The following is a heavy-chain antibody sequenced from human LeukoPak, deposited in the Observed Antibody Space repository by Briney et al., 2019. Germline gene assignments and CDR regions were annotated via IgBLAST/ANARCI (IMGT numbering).Heavy chain of an antibody. D-gene: IGHD3-3*01. CDR3: ARGRRGYYDFWSGYYNWFDP. V-gene: IGHV4-30-4*07. J-gene: IGHJ5*02. CDR2: IYYSGST. Sequence: SETLSLTCAVSGGSISSGGYSWSWIRQPPGTGLEWIGYIYYSGSTYYNPSLKSRVTISVDTSKNQFSLKLSSVTAADTAVYYCARGRRGYYDFWSGYYNWFDPWGQGTLVTVSS. CDR1: GGSISSGGYS.